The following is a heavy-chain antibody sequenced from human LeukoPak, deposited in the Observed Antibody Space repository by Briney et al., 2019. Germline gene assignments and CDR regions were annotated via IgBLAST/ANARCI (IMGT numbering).Heavy chain of an antibody. V-gene: IGHV4-59*08. J-gene: IGHJ4*02. Sequence: SETLSLTCTVSGGSFSSYSWSWIRQPPGKGLEWIGYIYYSGSTTYNPSPKSRVTISVDTSKNHFSLKLSSVTAADTAVYYCARNYGDYDDYFDYRGQGTLVTVSS. CDR3: ARNYGDYDDYFDY. CDR1: GGSFSSYS. CDR2: IYYSGST. D-gene: IGHD4-17*01.